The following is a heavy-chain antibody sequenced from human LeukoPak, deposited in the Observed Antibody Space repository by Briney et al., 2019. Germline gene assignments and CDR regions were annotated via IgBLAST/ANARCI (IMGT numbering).Heavy chain of an antibody. CDR1: GGTFNSYA. CDR2: IIPIFGTP. Sequence: ASVKVSCKASGGTFNSYAISWVRQVPGQGLERMGGIIPIFGTPKYAQKYQGRVTVTADESTSTAYMELSSLTSEDTAVYYCARDNKWELFALDYWGQGTLVTVSS. CDR3: ARDNKWELFALDY. V-gene: IGHV1-69*13. D-gene: IGHD1-26*01. J-gene: IGHJ4*02.